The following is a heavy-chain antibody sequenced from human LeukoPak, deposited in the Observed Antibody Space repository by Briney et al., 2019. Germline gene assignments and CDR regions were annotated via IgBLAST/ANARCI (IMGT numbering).Heavy chain of an antibody. V-gene: IGHV3-23*01. Sequence: PGGSLRLSCAASGFTFSSYAMSWVRQAPGKGLEWVSAISGSGGSTYYADSVQGRFTISRDNSKNTLYLQMNSLSAEDMAVYYCAKVDDFWSGWSAYWGQGTLVTVSS. J-gene: IGHJ4*02. CDR2: ISGSGGST. CDR1: GFTFSSYA. CDR3: AKVDDFWSGWSAY. D-gene: IGHD3-3*01.